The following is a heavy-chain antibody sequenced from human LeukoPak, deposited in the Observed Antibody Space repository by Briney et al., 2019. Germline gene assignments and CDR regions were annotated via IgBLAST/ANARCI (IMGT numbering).Heavy chain of an antibody. D-gene: IGHD3-22*01. Sequence: PSETLSLTCTVSGGSISSSSYYWGWIRQPPGKGLEWIGSIYYSGSTYYNPSLKSRVTISVDTSKNQFSLKLSSVTAADTAVYYCASQGHYDSSGYYLDYWGQGTLVTVSS. CDR3: ASQGHYDSSGYYLDY. V-gene: IGHV4-39*01. CDR1: GGSISSSSYY. J-gene: IGHJ4*02. CDR2: IYYSGST.